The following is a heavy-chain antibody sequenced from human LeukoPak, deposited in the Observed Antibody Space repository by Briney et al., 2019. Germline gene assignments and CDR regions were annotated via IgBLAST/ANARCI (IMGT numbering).Heavy chain of an antibody. CDR2: ISGISTST. CDR3: ARYCVSTSCSTFSSYFGMDV. Sequence: GGSLRLSCAASEFTLSSYTMAWVRQAPGKGLEWVSLISGISTSTYIADSVKGRFTISTDSSKNNLYLQMNSLRAEDTARYYCARYCVSTSCSTFSSYFGMDVWGLGTTVTVSS. CDR1: EFTLSSYT. V-gene: IGHV3-23*01. J-gene: IGHJ6*02. D-gene: IGHD2-2*01.